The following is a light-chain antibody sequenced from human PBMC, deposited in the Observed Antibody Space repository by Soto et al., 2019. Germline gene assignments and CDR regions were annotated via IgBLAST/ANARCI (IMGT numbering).Light chain of an antibody. J-gene: IGLJ3*02. CDR2: RDG. CDR1: SSNIGSHY. Sequence: QSVLTQPPSASGTPGQSLTISCAGSSSNIGSHYVYRYQHLPGTAPKLLIFRDGQRPSGVPDRFFGSKSGTSASLAISGLRSEDEAHYYCAVWDASLTGWVFGGGTKVTVL. V-gene: IGLV1-47*01. CDR3: AVWDASLTGWV.